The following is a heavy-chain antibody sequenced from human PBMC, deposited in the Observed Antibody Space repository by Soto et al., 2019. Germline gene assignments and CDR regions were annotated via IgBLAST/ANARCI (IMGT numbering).Heavy chain of an antibody. CDR2: INAGNGNT. CDR1: GYTFTSCA. J-gene: IGHJ4*02. D-gene: IGHD4-17*01. Sequence: GVSVKVSCKASGYTFTSCAMHWVRQAPGQRLEWMGWINAGNGNTKYSQKFQGRVTITRDTSASTAYMELSSLRSEDTAVYYCARDPDYGDYGTSPADDYWGQGTLVTVSS. V-gene: IGHV1-3*01. CDR3: ARDPDYGDYGTSPADDY.